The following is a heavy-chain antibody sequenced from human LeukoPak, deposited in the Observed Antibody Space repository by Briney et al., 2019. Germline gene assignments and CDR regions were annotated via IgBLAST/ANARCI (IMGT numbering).Heavy chain of an antibody. CDR2: IYTSGSA. J-gene: IGHJ4*02. D-gene: IGHD6-13*01. V-gene: IGHV4-61*02. CDR3: ARLISAYSSSWPVPDY. Sequence: PSETLSLTCTVSGGSLSSGRYYWRWLRQPAGKALEGIGRIYTSGSANYNPSLKSRVTISVDTSKNQFPLKLSSVTAADTAVYYCARLISAYSSSWPVPDYWGQGTLVTVSS. CDR1: GGSLSSGRYY.